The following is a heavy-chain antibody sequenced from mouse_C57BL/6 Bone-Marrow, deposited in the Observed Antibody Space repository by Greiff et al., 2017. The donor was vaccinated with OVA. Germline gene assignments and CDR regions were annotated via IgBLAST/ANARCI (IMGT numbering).Heavy chain of an antibody. D-gene: IGHD1-1*01. CDR2: IYPRSGNT. Sequence: VKLMESGAELARPGASVKLSCKASGYTFTSYGISWVKQRTGQGLAWIGEIYPRSGNTYYTEKFKGKATLTADKSSSTAYMELRSLTSEDAAVYFCAREGTTVVAYYFDYWGQGTTLTVSS. CDR3: AREGTTVVAYYFDY. J-gene: IGHJ2*01. V-gene: IGHV1-81*01. CDR1: GYTFTSYG.